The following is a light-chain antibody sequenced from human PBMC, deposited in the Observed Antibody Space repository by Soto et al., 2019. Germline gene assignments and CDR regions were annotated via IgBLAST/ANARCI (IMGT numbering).Light chain of an antibody. V-gene: IGLV2-14*01. Sequence: QSALTQPASVSGSPGQSITISCTGTSSDVGGYNYVSWYQQHPGKAPKLMIYDVSNQPSGVSNRFSGSKSGNTASLTISGLQAEDEADYYCSSYTSSSPVVFGGGSNLTVL. CDR3: SSYTSSSPVV. CDR2: DVS. CDR1: SSDVGGYNY. J-gene: IGLJ2*01.